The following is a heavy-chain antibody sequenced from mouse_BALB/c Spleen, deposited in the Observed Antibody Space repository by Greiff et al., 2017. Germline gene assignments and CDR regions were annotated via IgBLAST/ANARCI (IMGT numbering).Heavy chain of an antibody. Sequence: VQLQQSGAELVRPGSSVKISCTASGYAFSSYWMNWVKQRPGQGLEWIGQIYPGDGDTNYNGKFKGKATLTADKSSSTAYMQLSSLTSEDSAVYFCARWPLLDYWGQGTTLTVSS. D-gene: IGHD2-1*01. J-gene: IGHJ2*01. V-gene: IGHV1-80*01. CDR2: IYPGDGDT. CDR3: ARWPLLDY. CDR1: GYAFSSYW.